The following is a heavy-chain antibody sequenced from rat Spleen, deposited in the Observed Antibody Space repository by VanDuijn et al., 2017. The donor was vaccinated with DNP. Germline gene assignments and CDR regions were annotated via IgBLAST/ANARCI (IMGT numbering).Heavy chain of an antibody. V-gene: IGHV5-22*01. Sequence: EVQLVESGGGLVQPGRSLKLSCAASGFTFSDYYMAWVRQAPKKGLEWVASISYEGSSTYYGDSVKGRFTISRDNAKSTLYLQMNSLRSEDTATYYCARFGSYYYVMDAWGQGASVTVSS. J-gene: IGHJ4*01. CDR3: ARFGSYYYVMDA. CDR1: GFTFSDYY. CDR2: ISYEGSST. D-gene: IGHD1-12*02.